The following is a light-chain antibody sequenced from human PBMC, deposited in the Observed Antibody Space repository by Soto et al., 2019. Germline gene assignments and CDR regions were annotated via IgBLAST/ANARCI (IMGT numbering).Light chain of an antibody. Sequence: QSALTQPPSASGSPGQSVTISCTGTSSDVSGYNYVSWYQQHPGKAPKLMIYGVTKRPSGVPDRFSGSKSGNTASLTVSGLQAEDEADYYCSSYAGSNNWVFGGGTKLTVL. CDR2: GVT. J-gene: IGLJ3*02. V-gene: IGLV2-8*01. CDR1: SSDVSGYNY. CDR3: SSYAGSNNWV.